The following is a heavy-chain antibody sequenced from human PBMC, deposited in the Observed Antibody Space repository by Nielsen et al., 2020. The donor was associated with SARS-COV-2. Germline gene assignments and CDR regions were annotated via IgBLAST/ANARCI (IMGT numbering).Heavy chain of an antibody. Sequence: GESLKISCAASGFTFSSYGMHWVRQAPGKGLEWVAVISYDGSNKYYADSVKGRFTISRDNSKNTLYLQMNSLRAEDTAVYYCAKDRTVTRSGSSGYFDYWGQGTLVTVSS. CDR3: AKDRTVTRSGSSGYFDY. D-gene: IGHD4-11*01. CDR1: GFTFSSYG. CDR2: ISYDGSNK. V-gene: IGHV3-30*18. J-gene: IGHJ4*02.